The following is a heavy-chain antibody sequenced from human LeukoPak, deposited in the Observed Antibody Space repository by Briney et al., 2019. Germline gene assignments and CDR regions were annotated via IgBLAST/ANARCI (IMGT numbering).Heavy chain of an antibody. CDR3: ARLYYYDSSGYYYELDY. CDR1: GYTFTSYA. Sequence: GASVKVSCKASGYTFTSYAMHWVRQAPGQRLEWMGWINAGNGNTKYSQKFQGRVTITRDTSASTAYMELSSLRSEDTAVYYCARLYYYDSSGYYYELDYWGQGTLVTVSS. CDR2: INAGNGNT. V-gene: IGHV1-3*01. J-gene: IGHJ4*02. D-gene: IGHD3-22*01.